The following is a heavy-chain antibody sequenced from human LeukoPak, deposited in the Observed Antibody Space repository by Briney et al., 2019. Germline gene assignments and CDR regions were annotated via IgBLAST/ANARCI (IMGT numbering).Heavy chain of an antibody. J-gene: IGHJ3*02. CDR1: GGSISSGGYY. D-gene: IGHD2-15*01. CDR3: AVGGPGLDAFDI. Sequence: PSETLSLTCTVSGGSISSGGYYWSWIRQPPGKGLEWIGYIYHSGSTYYNPSLKSRVTISVDRSKNRFSLKLSSVTAADTAVYYCAVGGPGLDAFDIWGQGTMVTVSS. V-gene: IGHV4-30-2*01. CDR2: IYHSGST.